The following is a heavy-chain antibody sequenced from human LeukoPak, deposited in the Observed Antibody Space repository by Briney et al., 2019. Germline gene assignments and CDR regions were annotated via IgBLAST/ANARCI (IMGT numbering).Heavy chain of an antibody. CDR1: GGSFSGYY. D-gene: IGHD3-10*01. J-gene: IGHJ4*02. V-gene: IGHV4-34*01. CDR2: INHSGST. CDR3: ARGRWYYGSGSYYPIWFDY. Sequence: SETLSLTCAVYGGSFSGYYWSWIRQPPGKGLEWIGEINHSGSTNYNPSLKSRVTISVDTSKNQSSLKLSSVTAADTAVYYCARGRWYYGSGSYYPIWFDYWGQGTLVTVSS.